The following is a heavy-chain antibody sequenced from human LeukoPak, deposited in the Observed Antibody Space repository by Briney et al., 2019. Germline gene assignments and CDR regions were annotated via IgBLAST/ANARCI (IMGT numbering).Heavy chain of an antibody. D-gene: IGHD3-10*01. V-gene: IGHV3-74*01. CDR2: INSDGSST. Sequence: GGSLRLSCAASGFTFSSYWMHWVRQVPGKGLVWVSRINSDGSSTSYADSVKGLFTISRDNAENTLYVQMNSLRAEDTAVYYCSTGSGHAFDIWGRGTMVTVSS. J-gene: IGHJ3*02. CDR1: GFTFSSYW. CDR3: STGSGHAFDI.